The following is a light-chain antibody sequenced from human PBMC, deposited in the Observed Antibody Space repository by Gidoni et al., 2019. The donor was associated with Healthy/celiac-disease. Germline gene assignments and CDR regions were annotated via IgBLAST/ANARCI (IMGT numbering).Light chain of an antibody. Sequence: EIVLTQSPGTLSLSPGERATLSCRASQSVSSSYLAWYQQKPGQAPRLLIYGASSRATGIPDRFSGSGSGTDFTLTISRLEPEDFAGYYCQQYGSSPIFXPXTKVDIK. CDR1: QSVSSSY. CDR2: GAS. V-gene: IGKV3-20*01. CDR3: QQYGSSPI. J-gene: IGKJ3*01.